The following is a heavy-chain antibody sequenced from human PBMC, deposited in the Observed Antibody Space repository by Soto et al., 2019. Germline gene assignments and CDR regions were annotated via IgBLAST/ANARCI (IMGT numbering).Heavy chain of an antibody. J-gene: IGHJ6*02. Sequence: GGSLRLSCAASGFTFSSYGMHWVRQAPGKGLEWVAVIWYDGSNKYYADSVKGRFTISRDNSKNTLYLQMNSLRAEDTAVYYCAYDLDGMDVWGQGTTVTVSS. CDR2: IWYDGSNK. CDR3: AYDLDGMDV. V-gene: IGHV3-33*06. CDR1: GFTFSSYG. D-gene: IGHD3-16*01.